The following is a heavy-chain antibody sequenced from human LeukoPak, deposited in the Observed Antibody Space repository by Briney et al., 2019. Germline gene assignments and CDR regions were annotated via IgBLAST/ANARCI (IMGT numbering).Heavy chain of an antibody. J-gene: IGHJ4*02. Sequence: SETLSLTCTVSGGSISSYYWSWIRQPPGKGLEWIVYIYYSGSTNYNPSLKSRVTISVDTSKNQFSLKLSSVTAADTAVYYCARHSRSGYCTNGVCYHFDYWGQGTLVTVSS. CDR3: ARHSRSGYCTNGVCYHFDY. D-gene: IGHD2-8*01. V-gene: IGHV4-59*08. CDR1: GGSISSYY. CDR2: IYYSGST.